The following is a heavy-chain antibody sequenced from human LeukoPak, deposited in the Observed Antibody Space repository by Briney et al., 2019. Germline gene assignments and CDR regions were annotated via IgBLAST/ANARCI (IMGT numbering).Heavy chain of an antibody. J-gene: IGHJ6*03. D-gene: IGHD3-3*01. V-gene: IGHV3-23*01. Sequence: GGSLRLSCAASGFIFSSYAMSWVRQAPGKGLEWVSANSGSGGSTYYADSVKGRFTISRDNSKNTLYLQMNSLRAEDTAVYYCAKGVSYDFWSGCYMDVWGKGTTVTVSS. CDR1: GFIFSSYA. CDR2: NSGSGGST. CDR3: AKGVSYDFWSGCYMDV.